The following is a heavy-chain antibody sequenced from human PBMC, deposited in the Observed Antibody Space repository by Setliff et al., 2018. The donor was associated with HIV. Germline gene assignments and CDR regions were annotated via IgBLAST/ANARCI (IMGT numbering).Heavy chain of an antibody. Sequence: SETLSLTCTVSGGSIINNFWSWIRLPPGKGLEWIGYIYYSGSADYNRSLKSRVTISVDTSKNQFSLKLSSVTAADTAVYYCAREDIAVASAFDIWGQGTMVTVSS. D-gene: IGHD6-19*01. CDR1: GGSIINNF. V-gene: IGHV4-59*12. J-gene: IGHJ3*02. CDR3: AREDIAVASAFDI. CDR2: IYYSGSA.